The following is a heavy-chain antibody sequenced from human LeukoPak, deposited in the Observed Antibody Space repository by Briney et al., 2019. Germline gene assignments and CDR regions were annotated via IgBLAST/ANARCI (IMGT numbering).Heavy chain of an antibody. CDR1: GGSFSGYY. CDR2: INHSGST. V-gene: IGHV4-34*01. D-gene: IGHD3-22*01. CDR3: ARGLGLPGYYDSSGYYYDY. Sequence: PSETLSLTCAVYGGSFSGYYWSWIRQPPGKGLEWIGEINHSGSTNYNPSLKSRVTISVDTSKNQFSLKLSSVTAADTAVYYCARGLGLPGYYDSSGYYYDYWGQGTLVTVSS. J-gene: IGHJ4*02.